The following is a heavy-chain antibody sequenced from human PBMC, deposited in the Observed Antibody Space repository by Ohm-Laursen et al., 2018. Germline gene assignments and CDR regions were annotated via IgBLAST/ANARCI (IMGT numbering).Heavy chain of an antibody. CDR2: IAGSGDYT. Sequence: GSLRLSCTASGFTFSSYAMSWVRQAPGKGLEWVSSIAGSGDYTYHADSVKGRFNISRDNAKNSLYLQMDSLRAEDTAVYYCARDRSYLEWLGRMDVWGQGTTVTVSS. D-gene: IGHD3-3*01. CDR1: GFTFSSYA. V-gene: IGHV3-23*01. J-gene: IGHJ6*02. CDR3: ARDRSYLEWLGRMDV.